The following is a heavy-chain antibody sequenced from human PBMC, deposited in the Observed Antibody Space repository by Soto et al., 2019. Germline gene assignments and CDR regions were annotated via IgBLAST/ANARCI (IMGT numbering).Heavy chain of an antibody. Sequence: GGSLRLSCAASGFTFSSYWMSWVRQAPGKGLEWVANIKQDGSEKYYVDSVKGRFTISRDNAKNSLYLQMNSLRAEDTAVYYCARDYSSSSHVYYYYYMDVWGKGTTVTVSS. D-gene: IGHD6-6*01. V-gene: IGHV3-7*01. CDR2: IKQDGSEK. CDR3: ARDYSSSSHVYYYYYMDV. CDR1: GFTFSSYW. J-gene: IGHJ6*03.